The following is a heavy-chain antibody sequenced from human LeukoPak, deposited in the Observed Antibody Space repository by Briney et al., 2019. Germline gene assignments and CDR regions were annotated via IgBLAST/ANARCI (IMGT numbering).Heavy chain of an antibody. CDR2: IYHSGST. CDR1: GYSISSGYY. CDR3: ARGVVIAPQTFDY. V-gene: IGHV4-38-2*02. D-gene: IGHD2-21*01. Sequence: RTSETLSLTCTVSGYSISSGYYWGWIRQPPGKGLEWIGSIYHSGSTYYNPSLKSRVTISVDTSKNQFSLKLSSVTAADTAVYYCARGVVIAPQTFDYWGQGTLVTVSS. J-gene: IGHJ4*02.